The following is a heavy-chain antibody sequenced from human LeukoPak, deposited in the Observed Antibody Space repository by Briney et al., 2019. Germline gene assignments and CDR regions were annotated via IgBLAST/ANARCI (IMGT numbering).Heavy chain of an antibody. J-gene: IGHJ3*02. V-gene: IGHV4-39*07. CDR2: INHSGDT. CDR1: GGSISSGSYY. Sequence: SETLSLTCTVSGGSISSGSYYWGWIRQPPGKGLEWIGEINHSGDTKYNPSLKSRVTISVDTSKNQFSVRLRSVTAADTAVYYCGGWLLRLDAFDIWGQGTMVTVSS. D-gene: IGHD3-22*01. CDR3: GGWLLRLDAFDI.